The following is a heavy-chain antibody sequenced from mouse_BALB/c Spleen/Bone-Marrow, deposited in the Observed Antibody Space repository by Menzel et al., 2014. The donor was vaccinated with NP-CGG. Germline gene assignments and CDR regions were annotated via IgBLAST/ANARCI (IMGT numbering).Heavy chain of an antibody. CDR3: ARVGFSFDY. CDR2: IYPGDGDT. D-gene: IGHD3-1*01. Sequence: QVQLQQSGAELVRPGSLVKISCKASGYAFSTYWMNWVKQRPGQGLEWIGQIYPGDGDTNYNGKFKGKATLTADRSSSTASMQLSSLTSEDSAVYFCARVGFSFDYWGQGTTLTVSS. CDR1: GYAFSTYW. V-gene: IGHV1-80*01. J-gene: IGHJ2*01.